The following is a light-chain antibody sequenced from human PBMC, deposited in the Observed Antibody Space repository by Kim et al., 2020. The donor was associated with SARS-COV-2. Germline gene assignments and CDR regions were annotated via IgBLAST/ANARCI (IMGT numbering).Light chain of an antibody. J-gene: IGKJ4*01. CDR3: QQSYNIPLT. Sequence: ASVGERVTSMCRASQNISTYLNWYQQRPGKAPTVLIYSASNLQSGVPLRFSGSGSGTDFTLTINSLQPEDFATYSCQQSYNIPLTFGGGTKVEIK. CDR2: SAS. V-gene: IGKV1-39*01. CDR1: QNISTY.